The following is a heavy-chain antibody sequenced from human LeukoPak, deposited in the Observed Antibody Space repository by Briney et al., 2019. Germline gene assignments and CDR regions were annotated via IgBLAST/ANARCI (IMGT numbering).Heavy chain of an antibody. V-gene: IGHV4-31*03. CDR2: IYYSGST. CDR3: ARGAATKWTNDY. CDR1: GGSISSGGYY. D-gene: IGHD2-8*01. J-gene: IGHJ4*02. Sequence: SQTLSLTCTVSGGSISSGGYYWSWIRQHPGKGLEWIGYIYYSGSTYYNPSLKSRVTISVDTSKNQFSLKLSSVTAEDTAVYYCARGAATKWTNDYWGQGTLVTVSS.